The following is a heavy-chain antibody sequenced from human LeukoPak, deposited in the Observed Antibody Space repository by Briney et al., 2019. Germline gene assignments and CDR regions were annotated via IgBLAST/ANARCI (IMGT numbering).Heavy chain of an antibody. CDR1: GFSLSAYN. J-gene: IGHJ6*03. CDR2: ISSSSATI. CDR3: ARDRHVPGLYYYYMDV. V-gene: IGHV3-48*01. Sequence: GGSLRLSCEGSGFSLSAYNMNWVRQVPGKGLESVSYISSSSATIFYADSAKGRFTISRDNAKNSLYLQMNSLRPEDTAVYFCARDRHVPGLYYYYMDVWGKGTTVTVSS. D-gene: IGHD6-6*01.